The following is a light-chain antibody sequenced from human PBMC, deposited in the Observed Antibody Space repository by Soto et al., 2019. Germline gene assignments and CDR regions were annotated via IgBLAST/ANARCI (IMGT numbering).Light chain of an antibody. CDR1: SGSIASNY. Sequence: NLMLTQPHSVSESPGKTVTISCTRSSGSIASNYVQWYQQRPGSAPTTVIYEDNQRPSVVPDRFSGSIDSSSNSASLTISGLKTEDEADYYCQSYDSSQKVFGGGTKLTVL. CDR3: QSYDSSQKV. CDR2: EDN. V-gene: IGLV6-57*04. J-gene: IGLJ2*01.